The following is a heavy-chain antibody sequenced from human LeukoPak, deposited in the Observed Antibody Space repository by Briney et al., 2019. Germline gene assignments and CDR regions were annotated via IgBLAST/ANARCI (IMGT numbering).Heavy chain of an antibody. Sequence: ASVKVSCKASGYTFTGYYMHWVRQAPGRGLEWMGWINPNSGDTNSAQEFQGRVTMTRDTSISTAYMELSRLRSDDTAVYYCARLAGGLYQFDYWGQGALVTVSS. D-gene: IGHD2-2*01. J-gene: IGHJ4*02. CDR2: INPNSGDT. CDR1: GYTFTGYY. CDR3: ARLAGGLYQFDY. V-gene: IGHV1-2*02.